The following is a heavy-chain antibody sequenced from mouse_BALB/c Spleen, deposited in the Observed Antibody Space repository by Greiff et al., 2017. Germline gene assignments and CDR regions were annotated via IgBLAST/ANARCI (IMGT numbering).Heavy chain of an antibody. V-gene: IGHV1-15*01. CDR3: TNYYGSSLGYYAMDY. J-gene: IGHJ4*01. CDR1: GYTFTDYE. CDR2: IDPETGGT. D-gene: IGHD1-1*01. Sequence: QVQLKQSGAELVRPGASVTLSCKASGYTFTDYEMHWVKQTPVHGLEWIGAIDPETGGTAYNQKFKGKATLTADKSSSTAYMELRSLTSEDSAVYYCTNYYGSSLGYYAMDYWGQGTSVTVAS.